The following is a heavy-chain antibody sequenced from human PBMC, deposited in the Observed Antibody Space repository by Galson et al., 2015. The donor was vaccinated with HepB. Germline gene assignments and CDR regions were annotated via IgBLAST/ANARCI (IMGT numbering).Heavy chain of an antibody. D-gene: IGHD3/OR15-3a*01. V-gene: IGHV3-53*01. CDR3: AIWTQTLYFDL. CDR2: LYSGGSS. Sequence: SLRLSCAASGFTVSNKYMSWVRQAPGKGLEWVSVLYSGGSSYYADSVKGRFTISRDDSKNTLFLQMSSLRAEDTAVYYCAIWTQTLYFDLWGRGTLVTVSS. CDR1: GFTVSNKY. J-gene: IGHJ2*01.